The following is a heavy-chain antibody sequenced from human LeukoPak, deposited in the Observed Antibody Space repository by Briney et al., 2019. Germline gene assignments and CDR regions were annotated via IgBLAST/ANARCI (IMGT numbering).Heavy chain of an antibody. D-gene: IGHD3-22*01. CDR2: ISGSGGST. J-gene: IGHJ3*02. V-gene: IGHV3-23*01. CDR3: ARDHHRRLYDSQARDTFDI. Sequence: PGGSLRLSCAASGFTFSSYAMSWVRQAPGKGLEWVSAISGSGGSTYYADSVKGRFTISRDNPKNSLYLQMNSLRAEDTAVYYCARDHHRRLYDSQARDTFDIWGQGTMVTVSS. CDR1: GFTFSSYA.